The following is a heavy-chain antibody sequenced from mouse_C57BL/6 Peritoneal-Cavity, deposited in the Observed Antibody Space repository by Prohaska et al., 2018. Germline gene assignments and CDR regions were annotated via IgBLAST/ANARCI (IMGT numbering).Heavy chain of an antibody. D-gene: IGHD2-1*01. CDR2: IYPSDSET. V-gene: IGHV1-61*01. CDR3: ACNYDAMDY. J-gene: IGHJ4*01. Sequence: QVQLQQPGAELVRPGSSVQLSCKASGYTFTSYWMAWVKQRPGQGLEWIGNIYPSDSETHYNQKFKDKATLTVDKSSSTAYMQLSSLTSEDSAVYYCACNYDAMDYWGQGTSVTVSS. CDR1: GYTFTSYW.